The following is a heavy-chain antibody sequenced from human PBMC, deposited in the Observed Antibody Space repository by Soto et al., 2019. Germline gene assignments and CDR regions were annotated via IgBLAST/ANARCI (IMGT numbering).Heavy chain of an antibody. CDR3: ARDGIAASGFFDY. V-gene: IGHV3-11*01. J-gene: IGHJ4*02. CDR2: ISSDGNTI. D-gene: IGHD6-13*01. Sequence: VQLVESGGGLVKPGGTLRLSCAASGFTLSDYYMTWIRQPPGKGLECVSYISSDGNTIHYADSVKGRFTISRDNAKKSLYLQMNSLRAEDTAVYYCARDGIAASGFFDYWGQGTLVTVSS. CDR1: GFTLSDYY.